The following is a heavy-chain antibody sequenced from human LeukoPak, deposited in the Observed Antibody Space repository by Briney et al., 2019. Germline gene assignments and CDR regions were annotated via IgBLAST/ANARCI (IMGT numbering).Heavy chain of an antibody. CDR2: ISAYNGNT. CDR3: ARSAVRRFCSSTSCYDDY. J-gene: IGHJ4*02. CDR1: GYTFTSYY. Sequence: VASVKVSCKASGYTFTSYYMHWVRQAPGQGLEWMGWISAYNGNTNYAQKLQGRVTMTTDTSTSTAYMELRSLRSDDTAVYYCARSAVRRFCSSTSCYDDYWGQGTLVTVSS. V-gene: IGHV1-18*04. D-gene: IGHD2-2*01.